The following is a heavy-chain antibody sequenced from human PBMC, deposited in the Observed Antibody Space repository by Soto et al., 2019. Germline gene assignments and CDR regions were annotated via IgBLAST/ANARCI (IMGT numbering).Heavy chain of an antibody. CDR1: GGSVSSGDYY. CDR2: IYYSGST. J-gene: IGHJ5*02. V-gene: IGHV4-61*08. Sequence: PSETLSLTCTVSGGSVSSGDYYWSWIRQPPGKGLEWIGNIYYSGSTNYNPSLKSRATISVDTSKNQFSLKVTSATAADTAVYYCARRFRNAPTSYGAHWYDPWGQGTLVTVSS. D-gene: IGHD4-17*01. CDR3: ARRFRNAPTSYGAHWYDP.